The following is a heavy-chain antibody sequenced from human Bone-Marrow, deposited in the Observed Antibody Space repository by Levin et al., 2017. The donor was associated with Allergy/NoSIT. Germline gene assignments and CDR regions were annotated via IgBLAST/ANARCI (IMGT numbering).Heavy chain of an antibody. D-gene: IGHD1-1*01. CDR1: GFSLSTSGVG. J-gene: IGHJ5*02. Sequence: SGPTLVKPTETLTLTCTFSGFSLSTSGVGVGWIRQAPGKALEWLALIYWDNDDRYNPSLITRLTITKDTAKNQVALRMTNMDPADTATYYCEHRKHTPGRTGSGWFDPWGQGTVVTVSS. CDR3: EHRKHTPGRTGSGWFDP. CDR2: IYWDNDD. V-gene: IGHV2-5*02.